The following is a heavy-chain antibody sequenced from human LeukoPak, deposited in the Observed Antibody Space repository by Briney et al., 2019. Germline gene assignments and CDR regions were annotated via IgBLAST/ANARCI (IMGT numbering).Heavy chain of an antibody. CDR2: IYSSSYI. J-gene: IGHJ6*04. CDR3: AREGLPDGSGGPRYYYGGMDR. V-gene: IGHV3-21*06. Sequence: GGSLRLSCAASGFTFSSYNMHWVRQAPGKGLEWVSFIYSSSYIYYTDSVKGRFTISRDNAKRTLYLQMNSLRAEDTAVYYCAREGLPDGSGGPRYYYGGMDRGGGATTVTASS. CDR1: GFTFSSYN. D-gene: IGHD3-10*01.